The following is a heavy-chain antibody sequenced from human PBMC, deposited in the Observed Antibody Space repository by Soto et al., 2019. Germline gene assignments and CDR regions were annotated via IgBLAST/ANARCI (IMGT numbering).Heavy chain of an antibody. CDR2: ISSSTSYI. Sequence: EVQLVESGGGLVKPGGSLRLSCAASGFTFSSYSMNWVRQAPGKGLEWVSSISSSTSYIYYADSVKGRFTISRDNAKNSLYLQMNRLRAEDTAVYYCARVVEYYDPYYDYGMDVWGQGTTVTVSS. D-gene: IGHD3-22*01. CDR3: ARVVEYYDPYYDYGMDV. V-gene: IGHV3-21*01. J-gene: IGHJ6*02. CDR1: GFTFSSYS.